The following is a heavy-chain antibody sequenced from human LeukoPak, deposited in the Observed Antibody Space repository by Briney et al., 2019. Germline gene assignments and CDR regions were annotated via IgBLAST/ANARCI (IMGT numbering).Heavy chain of an antibody. CDR3: AIHYYYGSGSYLRWFNP. Sequence: SGGSLRLSCAASGFTFDDYGISWVRQAPGKGLEWVSGINWNGGSTGYADSVKGRFTISRDNAKNSLYLQMNSLRAEDTALYYCAIHYYYGSGSYLRWFNPWGEGTLDTVSS. V-gene: IGHV3-20*04. CDR1: GFTFDDYG. CDR2: INWNGGST. J-gene: IGHJ5*02. D-gene: IGHD3-10*01.